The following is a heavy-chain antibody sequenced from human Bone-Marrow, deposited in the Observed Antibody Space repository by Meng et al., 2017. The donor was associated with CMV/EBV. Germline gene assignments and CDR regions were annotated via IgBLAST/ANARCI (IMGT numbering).Heavy chain of an antibody. Sequence: GSLRLSCAVYGGSFSDYYWSWIRQPPGKGLEWIGEINHSGSTNYNPSLKSRVTISVDTSKNQFSLKLSSVTAADTAVYYCARSSYSYGSDYWGQGTLVTVSS. CDR1: GGSFSDYY. CDR2: INHSGST. J-gene: IGHJ4*02. D-gene: IGHD5-18*01. CDR3: ARSSYSYGSDY. V-gene: IGHV4-34*01.